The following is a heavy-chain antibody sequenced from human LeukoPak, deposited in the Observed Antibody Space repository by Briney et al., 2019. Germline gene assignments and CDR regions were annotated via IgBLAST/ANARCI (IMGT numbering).Heavy chain of an antibody. CDR3: AKVPYSSSWYDEYYFDY. V-gene: IGHV3-23*01. J-gene: IGHJ4*02. CDR1: GFTFSSYA. Sequence: PGGSLRLSCAASGFTFSSYAMSWVRQAPGKGLEWVSAISGSGGSTYYADSVKGRFTISRDNSKNTLYLQMNSLRAEDTAVYYCAKVPYSSSWYDEYYFDYWGQGTLVTVSS. CDR2: ISGSGGST. D-gene: IGHD6-13*01.